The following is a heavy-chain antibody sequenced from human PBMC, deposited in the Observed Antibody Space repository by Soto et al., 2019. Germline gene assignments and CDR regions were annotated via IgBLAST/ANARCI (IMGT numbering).Heavy chain of an antibody. J-gene: IGHJ3*02. CDR3: AKDRKLRYFDWSKTGTDAFDI. V-gene: IGHV3-23*01. D-gene: IGHD3-9*01. Sequence: EVELLESGGGLVQPGGSLRLSCAASGFTFSSYAMSWVRQAPGKGLEWVSAISGSGGSTYYADSVKGRFTISRDNSKNTLYLQMNRLRAGDTAVYYCAKDRKLRYFDWSKTGTDAFDIWGQGTMVTVSS. CDR1: GFTFSSYA. CDR2: ISGSGGST.